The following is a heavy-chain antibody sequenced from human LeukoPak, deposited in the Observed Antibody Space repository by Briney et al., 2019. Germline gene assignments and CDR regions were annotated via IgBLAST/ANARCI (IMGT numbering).Heavy chain of an antibody. V-gene: IGHV1-18*01. CDR1: GYTFTSYG. D-gene: IGHD3-10*01. J-gene: IGHJ4*02. CDR2: ISAYNGNT. CDR3: ARVGVFVTMVRGVIDY. Sequence: ASVKVSCKASGYTFTSYGISWVRQAPGQGLEWMGWISAYNGNTNYAQKLQGRVTMTTDTSTSTAYMELRSLGSDDTAVYYCARVGVFVTMVRGVIDYWGQGTLVTVSS.